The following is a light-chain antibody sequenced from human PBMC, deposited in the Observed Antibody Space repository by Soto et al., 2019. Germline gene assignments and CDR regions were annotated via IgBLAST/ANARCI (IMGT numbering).Light chain of an antibody. CDR2: GAS. J-gene: IGKJ2*01. CDR1: QSVSSN. Sequence: EIVMTQSPATLSVSPGERATLSCRASQSVSSNLAWYQQKPGQAPRLLIYGASTRATGIPARFSGSGSGTEFTLTIRSLQSEDFAVYYCQQYNNWPQTCGQGTKLEIK. V-gene: IGKV3D-15*01. CDR3: QQYNNWPQT.